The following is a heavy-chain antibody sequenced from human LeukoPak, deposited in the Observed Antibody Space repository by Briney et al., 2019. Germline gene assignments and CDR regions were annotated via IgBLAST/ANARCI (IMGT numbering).Heavy chain of an antibody. J-gene: IGHJ6*03. CDR2: ISGSGDST. D-gene: IGHD3-10*01. V-gene: IGHV3-23*01. CDR1: GFTFSSYA. Sequence: PGGSLRLSCAASGFTFSSYAMSWVRQAPGKGLEWVSAISGSGDSTYYADSVKGRFTISRDNSKNTLYLQMNSLRAEDTAIYYCAKGRAGSFYSDKYYYSYMDVWGKGVTVTVSS. CDR3: AKGRAGSFYSDKYYYSYMDV.